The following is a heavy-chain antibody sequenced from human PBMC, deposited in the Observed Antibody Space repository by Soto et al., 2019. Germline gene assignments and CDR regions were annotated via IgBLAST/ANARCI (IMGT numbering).Heavy chain of an antibody. CDR1: GFTFSSYA. V-gene: IGHV3-23*01. CDR2: ISGSGGST. J-gene: IGHJ4*02. Sequence: EVQLLESGGGLVQPGGSLRLSCAASGFTFSSYAMSWVHQAPGKGLEWVSAISGSGGSTYYADSVKGRFTISRDNSKNTLYLQMNSLRAEDTAVYYCAKDPGYGSGSYYYYWGQGTLVTVSS. CDR3: AKDPGYGSGSYYYY. D-gene: IGHD3-10*01.